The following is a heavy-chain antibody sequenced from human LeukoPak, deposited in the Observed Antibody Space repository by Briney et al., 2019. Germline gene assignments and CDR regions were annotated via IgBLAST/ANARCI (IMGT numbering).Heavy chain of an antibody. D-gene: IGHD1-26*01. V-gene: IGHV4-4*07. J-gene: IGHJ4*02. CDR1: GASISSDC. CDR2: TSASGDT. CDR3: ASSEVGFTRVFDY. Sequence: PSETLSLTCTVSGASISSDCWSWIRQPAGKGLEWVGRTSASGDTKYNPSLKSRVTMSVDTSKNQLSLKLSSMTAADTAVYYCASSEVGFTRVFDYWGQGTLVTVSS.